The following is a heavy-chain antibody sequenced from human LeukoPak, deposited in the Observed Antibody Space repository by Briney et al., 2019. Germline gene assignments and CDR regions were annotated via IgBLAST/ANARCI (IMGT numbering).Heavy chain of an antibody. CDR1: GFTFSDYY. J-gene: IGHJ3*02. CDR2: ISSSGSTI. CDR3: ARASVGSSWYLGAFDI. D-gene: IGHD6-13*01. V-gene: IGHV3-11*04. Sequence: GGSLRLSCAASGFTFSDYYMSWIRQAPGKGLEWVSYISSSGSTIYYADSVKGRFTISRDNAKNSLYLQMNSLRAEDTAVYYCARASVGSSWYLGAFDIWGQGTMVTVSS.